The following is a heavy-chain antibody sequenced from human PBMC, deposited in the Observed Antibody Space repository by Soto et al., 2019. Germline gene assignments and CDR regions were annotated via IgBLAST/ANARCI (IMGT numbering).Heavy chain of an antibody. D-gene: IGHD3-3*01. CDR2: INHSGST. J-gene: IGHJ6*03. Sequence: SETLSLTCAVYGGSFSGYYWSWIRQPPGKGLEWIGEINHSGSTNYKPSLKSRVTISVDTSKNQLSLKLSSVTAADTAVYYCARHPLLLFLEWLLPHKREYYYYMDVWGKGTTVTVSS. CDR3: ARHPLLLFLEWLLPHKREYYYYMDV. V-gene: IGHV4-34*01. CDR1: GGSFSGYY.